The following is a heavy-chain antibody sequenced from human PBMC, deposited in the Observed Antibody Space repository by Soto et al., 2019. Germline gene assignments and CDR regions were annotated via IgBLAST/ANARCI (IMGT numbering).Heavy chain of an antibody. CDR2: IIPLHNTS. CDR3: ARDGYSGYDDYYYDSTFDY. D-gene: IGHD5-12*01. Sequence: SVKVSCKVSGGAFTNYSLNWVRHGPGQGLEWLGGIIPLHNTSNYSLKFLGRVTVTADISSTTVYMELNSLTSDDTATYYCARDGYSGYDDYYYDSTFDYWGQGTLVTVS. J-gene: IGHJ4*02. V-gene: IGHV1-69*08. CDR1: GGAFTNYS.